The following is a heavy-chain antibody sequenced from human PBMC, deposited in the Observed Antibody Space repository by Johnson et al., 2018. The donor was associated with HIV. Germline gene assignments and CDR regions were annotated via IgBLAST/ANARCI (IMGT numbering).Heavy chain of an antibody. Sequence: VQLVESGGGVVRPGGSLRLSCAASGFTFDDYGMSWVRQPPGKGLEWVSVIYSGGSTYYADSVKGRFTISRDNSKNTLYLQMNSLRAEDTAVYYCARVEWLAPHAFDIWGQGTMVTVSS. J-gene: IGHJ3*02. V-gene: IGHV3-66*01. CDR2: IYSGGST. D-gene: IGHD6-19*01. CDR1: GFTFDDYG. CDR3: ARVEWLAPHAFDI.